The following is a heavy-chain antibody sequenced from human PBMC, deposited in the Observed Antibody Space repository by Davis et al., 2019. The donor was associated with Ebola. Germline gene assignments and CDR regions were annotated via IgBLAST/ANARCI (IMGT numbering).Heavy chain of an antibody. CDR2: ISSSSSTI. J-gene: IGHJ4*02. V-gene: IGHV3-48*04. CDR3: TRGYSGSYSGSDY. Sequence: PGGSLRLSCAASGFTFSSYSMNWVRQAPGKGLEWVSYISSSSSTIYYADSVKGRFTISRDDSKNTAYLQMNSLKTEDTAVYYCTRGYSGSYSGSDYWGQGTLVTVSS. CDR1: GFTFSSYS. D-gene: IGHD1-26*01.